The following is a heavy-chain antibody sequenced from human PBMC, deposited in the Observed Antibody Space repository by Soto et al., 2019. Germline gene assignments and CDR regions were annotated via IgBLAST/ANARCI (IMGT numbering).Heavy chain of an antibody. D-gene: IGHD4-17*01. J-gene: IGHJ4*02. Sequence: GGSLRLSCAASGFTVSSNYMSWVRQAPGKGLEWVSVIYSGGSTYYADSVKGRFTISRDNSKNTLYLQMNSLRAEDTAVYYCARDRASYYDDYGDASDYWGQGTLVTVSS. CDR1: GFTVSSNY. V-gene: IGHV3-66*01. CDR3: ARDRASYYDDYGDASDY. CDR2: IYSGGST.